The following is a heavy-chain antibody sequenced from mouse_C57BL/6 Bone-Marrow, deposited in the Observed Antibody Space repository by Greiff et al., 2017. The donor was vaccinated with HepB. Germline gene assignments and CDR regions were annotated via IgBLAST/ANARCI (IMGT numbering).Heavy chain of an antibody. D-gene: IGHD1-1*01. CDR3: ARHEELHYYGSSPRFFAY. J-gene: IGHJ3*01. V-gene: IGHV1-62-2*01. CDR2: FYPGSGSI. CDR1: GYTFTEYT. Sequence: QVQLQQSGAELVKPGASVKLSRKASGYTFTEYTIHWVKQRSGQGLEWIGWFYPGSGSIKYNEKFKDKATLTADKSSSTVYMELSRLTSEDSAVYFCARHEELHYYGSSPRFFAYWGQGTLVTVSA.